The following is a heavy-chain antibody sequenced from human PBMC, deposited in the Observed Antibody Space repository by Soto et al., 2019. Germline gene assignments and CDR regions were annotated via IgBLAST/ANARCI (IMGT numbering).Heavy chain of an antibody. D-gene: IGHD3-16*01. Sequence: EVQLVESGGGLVQPGGSLSLSCAASGFTVSTKYMSWVRQAPGKGLEWGSVIYSGGSTFYADSVRGRFTISRDNSKNTVNLQMNSLRAEDTAVYYCARDPWAADYWGQGTLVTVSS. V-gene: IGHV3-66*01. CDR2: IYSGGST. CDR3: ARDPWAADY. J-gene: IGHJ4*02. CDR1: GFTVSTKY.